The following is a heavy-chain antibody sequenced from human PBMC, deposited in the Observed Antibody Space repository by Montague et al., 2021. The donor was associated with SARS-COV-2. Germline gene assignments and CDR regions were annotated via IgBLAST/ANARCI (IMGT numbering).Heavy chain of an antibody. J-gene: IGHJ4*02. CDR2: ISISGST. V-gene: IGHV4-61*02. D-gene: IGHD6-19*01. CDR3: ARDIAVAVLFDY. Sequence: TLSLTCTVSGGSISSGNYYWSWIRQPAGKGLEWIGRISISGSTNYNPSLKSRVTISVDTSKNHFSLKLSSVTAAATAVYYCARDIAVAVLFDYWGQGTLVTVSS. CDR1: GGSISSGNYY.